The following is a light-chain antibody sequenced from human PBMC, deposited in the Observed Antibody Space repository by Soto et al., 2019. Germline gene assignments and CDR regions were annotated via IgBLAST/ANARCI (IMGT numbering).Light chain of an antibody. Sequence: AIRMTQSPSSFSASTGDRVTITCRASQGISSHLAWYQVKPGKAPRLLIYTASYLESGVQSRFSGSGSGTDFNLTITSRQSEDFAVYYSQQNFSYPLTFGGGTKVEIK. CDR2: TAS. CDR3: QQNFSYPLT. J-gene: IGKJ4*01. V-gene: IGKV1-8*01. CDR1: QGISSH.